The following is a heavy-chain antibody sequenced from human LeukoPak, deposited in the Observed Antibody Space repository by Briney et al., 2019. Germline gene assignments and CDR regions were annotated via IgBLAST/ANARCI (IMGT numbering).Heavy chain of an antibody. V-gene: IGHV1-18*01. Sequence: ASVKVSCKASGYTFTSYGITWVRQAPGQGLEWMGWISAYNGNTDYAQNLQGRVTVTTDTSTSTAYMELRSLRSDDTAVYYCATDSSAYNAFDIWGQGTKVTVSS. CDR3: ATDSSAYNAFDI. CDR2: ISAYNGNT. J-gene: IGHJ3*02. D-gene: IGHD3-22*01. CDR1: GYTFTSYG.